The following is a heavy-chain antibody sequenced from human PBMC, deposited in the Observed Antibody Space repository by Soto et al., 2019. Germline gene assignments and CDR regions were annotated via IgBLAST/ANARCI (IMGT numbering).Heavy chain of an antibody. J-gene: IGHJ4*02. D-gene: IGHD2-2*01. V-gene: IGHV3-30*04. Sequence: GSLRLSCAASGFTFSSYAMHWVRQAPGKGLEWVAVISYDGSNKYYADSVKGRFTISRDNSKNTLYLQMNSLRAEDTAVYYCARDSVCSSTSCPPGFDYWGQGTLVTVSS. CDR1: GFTFSSYA. CDR3: ARDSVCSSTSCPPGFDY. CDR2: ISYDGSNK.